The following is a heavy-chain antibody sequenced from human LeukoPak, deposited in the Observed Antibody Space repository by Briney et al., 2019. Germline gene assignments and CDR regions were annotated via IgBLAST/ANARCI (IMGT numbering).Heavy chain of an antibody. CDR1: GGSFSGYY. CDR2: INHSGST. J-gene: IGHJ4*02. CDR3: ARGLIQLWYNFDY. D-gene: IGHD5-18*01. V-gene: IGHV4-34*01. Sequence: PSETLSLTCAVYGGSFSGYYWSWIRQPPGKGLEWIGEINHSGSTNYNPSLKSRVTISVDTSKNQFSLKLSSVTAADTAVYYRARGLIQLWYNFDYWGQGTLVTVSS.